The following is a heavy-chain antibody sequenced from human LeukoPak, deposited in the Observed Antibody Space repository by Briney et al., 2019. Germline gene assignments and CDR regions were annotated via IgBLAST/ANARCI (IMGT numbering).Heavy chain of an antibody. Sequence: AGGSLRLSCAASGFTVSSNYMSWVRQAPGKGLEWVSVIYSGGSTYYADSVKGRFTISRHNSKNTLYLQMNSLRAEDTAVYYCARVGGSSGYFLGYYFDYWGQGTLVTVSS. CDR1: GFTVSSNY. CDR2: IYSGGST. V-gene: IGHV3-53*04. J-gene: IGHJ4*02. D-gene: IGHD3-22*01. CDR3: ARVGGSSGYFLGYYFDY.